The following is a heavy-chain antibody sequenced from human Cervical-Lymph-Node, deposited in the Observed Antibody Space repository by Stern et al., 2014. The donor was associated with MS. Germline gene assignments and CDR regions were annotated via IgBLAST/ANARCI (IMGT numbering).Heavy chain of an antibody. CDR3: AHIAVGESFDWDHHFDT. J-gene: IGHJ4*02. V-gene: IGHV2-5*02. CDR1: GFSLSTRGVG. Sequence: QVTLRESGPTLVKPTQTLTLTCNFSGFSLSTRGVGVGWLRQPPGRALQWLGLIYWDDDRRYSPSLKNRLTITKDTSKNQVVLTLSNMNPVDTATYYCAHIAVGESFDWDHHFDTWGQGTLVTVSS. CDR2: IYWDDDR. D-gene: IGHD3-9*01.